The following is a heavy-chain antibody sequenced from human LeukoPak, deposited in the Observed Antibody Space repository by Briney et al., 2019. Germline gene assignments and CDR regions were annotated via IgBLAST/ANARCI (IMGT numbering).Heavy chain of an antibody. J-gene: IGHJ4*02. CDR1: GYTFTSYY. CDR2: INPSGGSP. D-gene: IGHD3-9*01. V-gene: IGHV1-46*01. Sequence: ASVKVSCKASGYTFTSYYMHWVRQAPGQGLEWMGIINPSGGSPTYAQKFQDRVTMTRDTSTSTVYMELSSLTSEDTAVYYCARRYSLEDILTGFPFDYWGQGTLVTVSS. CDR3: ARRYSLEDILTGFPFDY.